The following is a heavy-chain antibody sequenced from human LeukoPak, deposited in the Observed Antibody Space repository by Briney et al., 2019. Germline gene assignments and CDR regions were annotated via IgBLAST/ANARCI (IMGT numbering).Heavy chain of an antibody. CDR1: GFTFSSYG. V-gene: IGHV3-30*18. D-gene: IGHD4-17*01. Sequence: GGSLRLSCAASGFTFSSYGMHWVRQAPGKGLEWEAVISYDGSNKYYADSVKGRFTISRDNSKNTLYLQMNSLRAEDTAVYYCANHDYGDYAVAFDIWGQGTMVTVSS. CDR3: ANHDYGDYAVAFDI. CDR2: ISYDGSNK. J-gene: IGHJ3*02.